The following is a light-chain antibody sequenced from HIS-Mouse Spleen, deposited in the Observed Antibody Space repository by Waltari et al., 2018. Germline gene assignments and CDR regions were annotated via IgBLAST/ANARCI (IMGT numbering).Light chain of an antibody. J-gene: IGLJ3*02. CDR3: QSYDSSNQGV. CDR1: SGSIASNY. Sequence: NFMLTQPHSVSESPGKTVTISCTGRSGSIASNYVQWSQQRPGSAPTTVIYEDNQRPSGVPDRFSGSIDSSSNSASLTISGLKTEDEADYYCQSYDSSNQGVFGGGTKLTVL. V-gene: IGLV6-57*02. CDR2: EDN.